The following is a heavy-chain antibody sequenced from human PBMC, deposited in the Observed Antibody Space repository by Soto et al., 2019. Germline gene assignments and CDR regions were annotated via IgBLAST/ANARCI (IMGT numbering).Heavy chain of an antibody. V-gene: IGHV3-74*01. CDR2: ISSDGSGT. J-gene: IGHJ6*02. D-gene: IGHD6-13*01. Sequence: PGGSLRLSCAASGFTFSSYWMHWVRQVPGKGLVWVSRISSDGSGTIYADSVKGRFTISRDNAKNTLYLQMNSLRAEDTAGYYCARDLYSTYGMDVWGQGTTVTVSS. CDR3: ARDLYSTYGMDV. CDR1: GFTFSSYW.